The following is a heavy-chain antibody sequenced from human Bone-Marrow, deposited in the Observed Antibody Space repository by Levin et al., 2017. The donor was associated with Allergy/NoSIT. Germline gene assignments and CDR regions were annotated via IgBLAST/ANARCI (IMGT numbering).Heavy chain of an antibody. CDR2: INPNSGGT. Sequence: ASVKVSCKASGYTFTGYYMHWVRQAPGQGLEWMGWINPNSGGTNYAQKFQGRVTMTRDTSISTAYMELSRLRSDDTAVYYCARADQLLSLAYCGGDCYWRGVIGSNWFDPWGQGTLVTVSS. V-gene: IGHV1-2*02. CDR3: ARADQLLSLAYCGGDCYWRGVIGSNWFDP. CDR1: GYTFTGYY. J-gene: IGHJ5*02. D-gene: IGHD2-21*02.